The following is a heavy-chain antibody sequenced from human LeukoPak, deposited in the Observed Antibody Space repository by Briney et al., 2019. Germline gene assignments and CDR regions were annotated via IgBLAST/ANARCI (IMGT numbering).Heavy chain of an antibody. V-gene: IGHV3-30*03. J-gene: IGHJ3*02. CDR3: YSSSFAFDI. CDR1: GFTFSSYG. CDR2: ISYDGSNK. D-gene: IGHD6-13*01. Sequence: GGSLRLSCAASGFTFSSYGMHWVRQAPGKGLEWVAVISYDGSNKYYADSVKGRFTISRDNPKNTLYLQTNSLRAEDTAVYYGYSSSFAFDIWGQGTMVTVSS.